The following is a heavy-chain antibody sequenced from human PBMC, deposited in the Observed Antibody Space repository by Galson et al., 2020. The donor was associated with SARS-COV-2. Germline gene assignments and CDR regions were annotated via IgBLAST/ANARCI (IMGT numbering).Heavy chain of an antibody. CDR3: ATGPGIAAAGSRWFDP. CDR2: FDPEDGET. V-gene: IGHV1-24*01. J-gene: IGHJ5*02. Sequence: ASVKVYCKVSGYTLTELSMHWVRQAPGKGLEWMGGFDPEDGETIYAQKFQGRVTMTEDTSTDTAYMELSSLRSEDTAVYYCATGPGIAAAGSRWFDPWGQGTLVTVSS. CDR1: GYTLTELS. D-gene: IGHD6-13*01.